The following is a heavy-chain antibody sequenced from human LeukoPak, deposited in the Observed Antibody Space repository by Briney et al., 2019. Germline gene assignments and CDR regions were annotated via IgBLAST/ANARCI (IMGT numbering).Heavy chain of an antibody. Sequence: PGGSLRLSCAASGFTFSSNYMSGVRQAPGKGLEWVSVIYSGGSTYYTDSVKGRFTISRDNSKNTLYLQMNSLRAEDTAVYYCARDSRSSSGGDYWGQGTLVTVSS. CDR2: IYSGGST. CDR1: GFTFSSNY. CDR3: ARDSRSSSGGDY. V-gene: IGHV3-66*02. D-gene: IGHD6-6*01. J-gene: IGHJ4*02.